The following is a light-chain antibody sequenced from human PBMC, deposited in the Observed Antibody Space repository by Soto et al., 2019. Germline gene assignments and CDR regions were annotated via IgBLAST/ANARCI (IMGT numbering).Light chain of an antibody. J-gene: IGKJ4*01. Sequence: DIQLTQSPSSVSASLGDGVTITCRASQGIGSWLAWYQHKPGKAPKLLIDGASTLQTGVPSRFSGSGSGTDFTLTISSLQPEDFATYYCQQAHSFPLTFGGGTKVDIK. V-gene: IGKV1-12*01. CDR3: QQAHSFPLT. CDR1: QGIGSW. CDR2: GAS.